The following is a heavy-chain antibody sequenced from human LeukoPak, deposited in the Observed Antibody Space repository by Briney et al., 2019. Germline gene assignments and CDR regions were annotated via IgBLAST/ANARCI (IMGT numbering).Heavy chain of an antibody. J-gene: IGHJ4*02. Sequence: GGSLRLSCAASGFTFDDYAMHWVRQAPGKGLEWVSGISWNSGSIGYADSVKGRFTISRDNAKNSLYLQMNSLRAEDTALYYCAKDHQSYTSAFDYWGQGTLVTVSS. V-gene: IGHV3-9*01. CDR1: GFTFDDYA. CDR2: ISWNSGSI. D-gene: IGHD2-2*02. CDR3: AKDHQSYTSAFDY.